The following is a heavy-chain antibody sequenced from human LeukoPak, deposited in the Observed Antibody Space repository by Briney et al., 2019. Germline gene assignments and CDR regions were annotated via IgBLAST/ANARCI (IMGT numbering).Heavy chain of an antibody. J-gene: IGHJ4*02. CDR3: ARELRFLEWLPYFDY. V-gene: IGHV4-59*01. Sequence: SEALSLTCTVSGVSINNYHWSWIRQPPGKGLEWIGNIYNSGATNYNPSLKSRVTISVDTSKNHFSLKLSSVTAADTAVYYCARELRFLEWLPYFDYWGQGTLVTVSS. CDR2: IYNSGAT. CDR1: GVSINNYH. D-gene: IGHD3-3*01.